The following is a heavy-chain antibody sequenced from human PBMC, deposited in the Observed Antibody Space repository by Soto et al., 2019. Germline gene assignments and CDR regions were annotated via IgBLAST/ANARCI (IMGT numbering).Heavy chain of an antibody. CDR1: GGSFSGYY. Sequence: QVQLQQWGAGLLKPSETLSLTCAVYGGSFSGYYWSWIRQPPGKGLEWIGEINHSGSTNYNPSLTSRVTISVDTSKNQFSLTLSSVTAADTAVYYCARGRQGYCSGGSCYRFDYWGQGTLVTVSS. D-gene: IGHD2-15*01. V-gene: IGHV4-34*01. CDR3: ARGRQGYCSGGSCYRFDY. CDR2: INHSGST. J-gene: IGHJ4*02.